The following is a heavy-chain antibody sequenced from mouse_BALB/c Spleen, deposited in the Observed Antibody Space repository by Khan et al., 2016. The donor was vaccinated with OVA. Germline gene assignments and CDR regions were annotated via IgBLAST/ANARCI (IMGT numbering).Heavy chain of an antibody. J-gene: IGHJ3*01. CDR2: IYPGNVNT. V-gene: IGHV1S56*01. Sequence: VQLQESGPELVKPGASVRISCKASGYTFTDYYINWMKQRPGQGLDWIGWIYPGNVNTKYNEKFKDKATLTADKSSSTAYMQLSSLTSEDSAVYFCAREGYYGNYRAWLAYWGQGTLVTGSA. CDR3: AREGYYGNYRAWLAY. D-gene: IGHD2-1*01. CDR1: GYTFTDYY.